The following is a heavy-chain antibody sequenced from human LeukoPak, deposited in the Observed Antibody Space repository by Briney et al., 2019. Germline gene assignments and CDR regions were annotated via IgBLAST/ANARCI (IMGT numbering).Heavy chain of an antibody. D-gene: IGHD3-3*01. CDR2: INHSGST. V-gene: IGHV4-34*01. CDR3: ARGPSGNYDFWSGYPRLHYYYYMDV. CDR1: GGSFSGYY. J-gene: IGHJ6*03. Sequence: SETLSLTCAVYGGSFSGYYWSWIRQPPGKGLEWIGEINHSGSTNYNPSLKSRVTISVDTSKNQFSLKLSSVTAADTAVYYCARGPSGNYDFWSGYPRLHYYYYMDVRGKGTTVTVSS.